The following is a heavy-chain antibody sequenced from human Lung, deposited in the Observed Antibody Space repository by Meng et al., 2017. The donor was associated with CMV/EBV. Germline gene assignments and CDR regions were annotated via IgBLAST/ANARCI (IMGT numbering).Heavy chain of an antibody. J-gene: IGHJ5*02. V-gene: IGHV7-4-1*02. CDR2: ISTNTGTP. Sequence: QVQLLQSGSELKRPGASVKVSCKASGYTFSTYTINWVRQAHGRGLEWMGWISTNTGTPTYTQGFTGRFVFSLDTSVSTAYLQISSLKAEDTPVYYCARGGNFDPWGQGTLVTVSS. D-gene: IGHD2/OR15-2a*01. CDR1: GYTFSTYT. CDR3: ARGGNFDP.